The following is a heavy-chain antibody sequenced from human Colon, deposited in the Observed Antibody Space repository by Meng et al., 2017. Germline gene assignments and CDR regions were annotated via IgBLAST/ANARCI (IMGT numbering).Heavy chain of an antibody. J-gene: IGHJ4*02. D-gene: IGHD6-13*01. Sequence: QVQRPESGPGLVKPSGTLSLTCAVSGDSISSGNGWTWVRQPPGKGLEWIGEIYPSGRTSSNPSLQGRVTILLDKSKNQFSLELNSVTAADTAIYFCARKRTSPGTLGFDYWGQGTLVTVSS. CDR2: IYPSGRT. CDR1: GDSISSGNG. CDR3: ARKRTSPGTLGFDY. V-gene: IGHV4-4*02.